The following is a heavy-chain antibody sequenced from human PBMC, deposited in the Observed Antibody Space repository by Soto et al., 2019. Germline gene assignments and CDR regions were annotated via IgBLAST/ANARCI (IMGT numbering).Heavy chain of an antibody. D-gene: IGHD3-3*01. CDR1: GFTFSSYG. J-gene: IGHJ6*02. V-gene: IGHV3-33*01. CDR3: ARDRRWYYDFWSGYYLHYYYSGMDV. CDR2: IWYDGSNK. Sequence: GGSLRLSCAASGFTFSSYGMHWVRQAPGKGLEWVAVIWYDGSNKYYADSVKGRFTISRDNSKNTLYLQMNSLRAEDTAVYYCARDRRWYYDFWSGYYLHYYYSGMDVWGQGTTVTVYS.